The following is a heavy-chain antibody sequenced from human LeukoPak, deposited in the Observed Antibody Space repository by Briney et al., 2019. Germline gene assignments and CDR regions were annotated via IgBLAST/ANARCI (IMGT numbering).Heavy chain of an antibody. Sequence: GGSLRLSCAATGFTFSNYAMSWARQAPGKGLEWVSVISGRGISTYYADSVKGRFTISRDNSKNTLYLQMNSLRAEDTAVYYCAKAQRVVRGVPAGGHREFDYWGQGTLVTVSS. CDR3: AKAQRVVRGVPAGGHREFDY. CDR2: ISGRGIST. D-gene: IGHD3-10*01. V-gene: IGHV3-23*01. J-gene: IGHJ4*02. CDR1: GFTFSNYA.